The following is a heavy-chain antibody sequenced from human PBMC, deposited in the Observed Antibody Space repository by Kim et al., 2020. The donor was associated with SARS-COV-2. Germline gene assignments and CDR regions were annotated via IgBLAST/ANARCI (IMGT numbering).Heavy chain of an antibody. CDR2: ISGSGGST. D-gene: IGHD6-13*01. CDR3: AKVYSSSWYIVFYFDY. CDR1: GFTFSSYA. J-gene: IGHJ4*02. Sequence: GGSLRLSCAASGFTFSSYAMSWVRQAPGKGLEWVSAISGSGGSTYYADSVKGRFTISRDNSKNTLYLQMNSLRAEDTAVYYCAKVYSSSWYIVFYFDYWGQGTLVTVSS. V-gene: IGHV3-23*01.